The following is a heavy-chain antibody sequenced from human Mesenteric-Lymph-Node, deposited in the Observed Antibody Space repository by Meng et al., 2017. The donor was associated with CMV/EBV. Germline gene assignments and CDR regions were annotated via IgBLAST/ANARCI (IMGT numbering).Heavy chain of an antibody. V-gene: IGHV3-7*04. CDR1: GFTFSDYW. D-gene: IGHD3-10*01. CDR3: ARGIAGAGNY. CDR2: IKGDGSEK. J-gene: IGHJ4*02. Sequence: GGSLRLSCAASGFTFSDYWMNWVRQAPGKGLEWVANIKGDGSEKNYVDSVKGRFTISRDNAKNTLYLQMNSLRAEDTAVYYCARGIAGAGNYWGQGTLVTVSS.